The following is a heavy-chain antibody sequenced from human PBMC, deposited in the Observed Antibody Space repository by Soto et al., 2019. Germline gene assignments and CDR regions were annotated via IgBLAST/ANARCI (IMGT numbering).Heavy chain of an antibody. Sequence: GGSLRLSCAASGLTFSSYSMNWVRQAPGKGLEWVSYISSSSSTIYYADSVKGRFTISRDNAKNSLYLQMNSLRAEDTAVYYCARDEKGVSSLWFGESYYYYYGMDVWGQGTTVTVSS. CDR2: ISSSSSTI. J-gene: IGHJ6*02. V-gene: IGHV3-48*01. D-gene: IGHD3-10*01. CDR1: GLTFSSYS. CDR3: ARDEKGVSSLWFGESYYYYYGMDV.